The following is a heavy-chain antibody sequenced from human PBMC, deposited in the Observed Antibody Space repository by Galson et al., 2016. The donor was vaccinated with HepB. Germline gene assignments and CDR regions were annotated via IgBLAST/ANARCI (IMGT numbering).Heavy chain of an antibody. CDR3: IRHHTVTTLGS. V-gene: IGHV3-73*01. CDR2: IRSKANSYAK. D-gene: IGHD7-27*01. CDR1: GFTFSGSA. Sequence: SLRLSCAASGFTFSGSAMHWVRQASGKGLEWVGRIRSKANSYAKADIASVKGRFTISRDDSKNTAYLQMNSLKTEDTAVYYCIRHHTVTTLGSWGQGTLVTVSS. J-gene: IGHJ5*02.